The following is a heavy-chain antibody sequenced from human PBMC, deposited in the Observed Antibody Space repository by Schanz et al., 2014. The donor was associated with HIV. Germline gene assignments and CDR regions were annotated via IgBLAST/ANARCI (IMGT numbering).Heavy chain of an antibody. Sequence: EVQLVESGGGLVQPGGSLRLSCEASGYSFSDYWMHWVRQVPGKGLVWLSRISSDGITITYADSVKGRFTISRDNAKNTLYLRISSLRVEDTAVYYCARGQEYYDFWSGYLWGQGTLVTVSS. CDR1: GYSFSDYW. J-gene: IGHJ4*02. CDR3: ARGQEYYDFWSGYL. CDR2: ISSDGITI. D-gene: IGHD3-3*01. V-gene: IGHV3-74*03.